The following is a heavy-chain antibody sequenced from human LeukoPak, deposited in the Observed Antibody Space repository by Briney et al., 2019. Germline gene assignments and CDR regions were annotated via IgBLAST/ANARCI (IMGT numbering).Heavy chain of an antibody. CDR1: GYSISSGYY. Sequence: PSETLFLTCTVSGYSISSGYYWGWIRQPPGKGLECIGSIYNSGSTYYNPSLKSRVTISVDTSKNQFSLKLSSVTAADTAVYYCARPYCSSTSSRGTLGPFDYWGQGTLVTVSS. CDR3: ARPYCSSTSSRGTLGPFDY. CDR2: IYNSGST. D-gene: IGHD2-2*01. J-gene: IGHJ4*02. V-gene: IGHV4-38-2*02.